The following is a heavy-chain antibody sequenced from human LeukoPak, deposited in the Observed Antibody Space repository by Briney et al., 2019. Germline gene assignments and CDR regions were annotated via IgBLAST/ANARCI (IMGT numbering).Heavy chain of an antibody. Sequence: GGSLRLSCAASGFTFSSYTMNWVRQAPGKGLEWISYISSSSSIIYYAESLKGRFTISRDNAKNSLYLQMNSLRAEDTALYYCAKISDFYGSGTDWGQGTLVTVSS. J-gene: IGHJ4*02. V-gene: IGHV3-48*04. D-gene: IGHD3-10*01. CDR1: GFTFSSYT. CDR2: ISSSSSII. CDR3: AKISDFYGSGTD.